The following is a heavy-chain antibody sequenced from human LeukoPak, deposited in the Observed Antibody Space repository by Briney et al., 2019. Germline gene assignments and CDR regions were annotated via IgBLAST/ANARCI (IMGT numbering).Heavy chain of an antibody. V-gene: IGHV4-30-4*01. CDR1: GGSISSGDYY. D-gene: IGHD2-2*01. CDR3: ARNSDCSSTNCYGTFEYFQH. Sequence: SETLSLTCTVSGGSISSGDYYWSWIRQPPGKGLEWIGYIYYSGSTYYNPSLKSRVTISVDTSKNQFSLKLSSVTAADTAVYYCARNSDCSSTNCYGTFEYFQHWGQGTLVTVSS. J-gene: IGHJ1*01. CDR2: IYYSGST.